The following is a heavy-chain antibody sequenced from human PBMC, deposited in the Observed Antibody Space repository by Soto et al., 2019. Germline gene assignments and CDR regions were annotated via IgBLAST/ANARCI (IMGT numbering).Heavy chain of an antibody. CDR2: IKQDGSEK. Sequence: EVQLVESGGGLVQPGGSLRLSCAASGFTFSSYWMSWVRQAPGKGLEWVANIKQDGSEKYYVDSVKGRFTISRDNAKKELYLQINDLRAEDTAVYYCASLPSYYDCWSGYYSQVVGYYYYYYGIDVWGQGSTVTVSS. CDR3: ASLPSYYDCWSGYYSQVVGYYYYYYGIDV. CDR1: GFTFSSYW. V-gene: IGHV3-7*05. D-gene: IGHD3-3*01. J-gene: IGHJ6*02.